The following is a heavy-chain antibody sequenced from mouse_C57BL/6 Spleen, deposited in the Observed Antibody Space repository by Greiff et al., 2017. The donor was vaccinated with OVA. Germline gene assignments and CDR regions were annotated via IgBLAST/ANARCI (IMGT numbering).Heavy chain of an antibody. J-gene: IGHJ4*01. CDR2: INPNNGGT. Sequence: VKLQGSGPALVEPGASVAIPCKASGYKITDYNLDWVKQSHGKSLEWIGDINPNNGGTIYNQKFKGKATLTVDKSSSTAYMELRSLTSEDTAVYYCARASNGDYYAMDYWGQGTSVTVSS. V-gene: IGHV1-18*01. CDR3: ARASNGDYYAMDY. CDR1: GYKITDYN.